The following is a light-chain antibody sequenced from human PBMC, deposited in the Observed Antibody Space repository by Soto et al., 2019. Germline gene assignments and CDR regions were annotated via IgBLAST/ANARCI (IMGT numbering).Light chain of an antibody. CDR1: QSVNNF. J-gene: IGKJ4*01. Sequence: EVVLTQSPATLSLSPGDRATLSCRASQSVNNFLAWYQQKPGQTPRLLIYDASKRATGIPGRFSGSASGTDFTLTISSLEPEDFAVYYCQQRSNWPPALSFGGGTKVEI. CDR3: QQRSNWPPALS. V-gene: IGKV3-11*01. CDR2: DAS.